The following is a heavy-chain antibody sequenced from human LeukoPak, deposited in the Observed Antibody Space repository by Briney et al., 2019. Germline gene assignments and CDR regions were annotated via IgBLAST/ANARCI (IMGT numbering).Heavy chain of an antibody. CDR3: ARVLSGYGSGSPIWFDP. V-gene: IGHV1-2*02. J-gene: IGHJ5*02. CDR2: INPNSGGT. CDR1: GYTFTGYY. Sequence: ASVKVSCKASGYTFTGYYMHWVRQAPGQGLEWMGWINPNSGGTNYAQKFKGRVTMTRDTSISTAYMELSRLRSDDTALYYFARVLSGYGSGSPIWFDPWGQGTLVTVSS. D-gene: IGHD3-10*01.